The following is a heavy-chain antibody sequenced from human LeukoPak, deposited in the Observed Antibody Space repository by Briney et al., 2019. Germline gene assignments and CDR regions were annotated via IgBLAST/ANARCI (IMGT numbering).Heavy chain of an antibody. CDR3: ARDPDYGDPY. CDR2: ITSSGNTR. V-gene: IGHV3-11*01. CDR1: GFTLTDHY. D-gene: IGHD4-17*01. J-gene: IGHJ4*02. Sequence: GGSLRLSCTVSGFTLTDHYMSWFRQSPGRGLEWISWITSSGNTRDYADSVKGRFTISRDNTKNSAYLQMTSLRPDDTAVYYCARDPDYGDPYWGQGTLVTVSS.